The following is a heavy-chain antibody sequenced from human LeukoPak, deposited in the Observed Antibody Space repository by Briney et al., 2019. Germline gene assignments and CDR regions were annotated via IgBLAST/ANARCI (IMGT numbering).Heavy chain of an antibody. CDR3: ARPDGRALYYFDY. J-gene: IGHJ4*02. CDR1: GYSFTYYW. CDR2: IYPADSDT. D-gene: IGHD5-24*01. V-gene: IGHV5-51*01. Sequence: GESRKISGKGSGYSFTYYWIGWVRQMPGKGLEWMEIIYPADSDTRYSPSFQGQVNISADKSTSNAYLQWSSLKASDTAMYYCARPDGRALYYFDYWGQGTLVTVSS.